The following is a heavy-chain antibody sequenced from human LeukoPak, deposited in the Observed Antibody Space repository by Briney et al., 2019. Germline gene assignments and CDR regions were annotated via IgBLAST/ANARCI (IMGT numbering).Heavy chain of an antibody. Sequence: GGSLRLSCAASGFTFSSYNMNWVRQAPGKGLEWVSSITSSSTYIYYADSVRGRFTISRDNAKNSLYLQMNSLRAEDTAVYYCAGRGVVNRDYWGQGTLVTVSS. V-gene: IGHV3-21*01. CDR3: AGRGVVNRDY. CDR1: GFTFSSYN. D-gene: IGHD3-3*01. CDR2: ITSSSTYI. J-gene: IGHJ4*02.